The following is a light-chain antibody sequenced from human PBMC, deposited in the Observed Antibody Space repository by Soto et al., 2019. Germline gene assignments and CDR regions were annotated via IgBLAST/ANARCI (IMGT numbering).Light chain of an antibody. CDR2: GAS. Sequence: ETVMTQSPATLSVSPGERATLSCRASQSVSSNLAWYQQKPGQVPRLLIYGASTRATGVPARFSGSGSGTEFTLTISSLQSEDFAVYCCHQYNDWPLPFGQGTKVDIK. J-gene: IGKJ1*01. CDR1: QSVSSN. V-gene: IGKV3-15*01. CDR3: HQYNDWPLP.